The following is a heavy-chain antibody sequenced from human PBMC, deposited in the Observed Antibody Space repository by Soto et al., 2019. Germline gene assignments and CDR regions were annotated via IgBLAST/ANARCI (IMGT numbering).Heavy chain of an antibody. CDR2: ISAYNGNT. Sequence: CQCPGYTLPSCGMSWVQQSNVQVLERLEWISAYNGNTNYAQKLQGRVTMTTDTSTSTAYMELRSLRSDDTAVYYCARESRCSSASCYTVYYYSGTEVWGKGTTVTVCS. D-gene: IGHD2-2*01. V-gene: IGHV1-18*01. J-gene: IGHJ6*04. CDR1: GYTLPSCG. CDR3: ARESRCSSASCYTVYYYSGTEV.